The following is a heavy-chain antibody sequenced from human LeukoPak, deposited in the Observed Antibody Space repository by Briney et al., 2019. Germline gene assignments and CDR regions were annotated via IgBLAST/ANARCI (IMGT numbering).Heavy chain of an antibody. Sequence: PSETLSLTCTVSGGSISSSSYYWGWIRRPPGKGLEGIGCIYYSGSTYYNPSLKRRVTISVDTSKNQFSLKLSSVTAADTAVYYCAGGRGDYGGGNWYFDYWGQGTLVTVSS. D-gene: IGHD4-17*01. J-gene: IGHJ4*02. CDR1: GGSISSSSYY. V-gene: IGHV4-39*07. CDR3: AGGRGDYGGGNWYFDY. CDR2: IYYSGST.